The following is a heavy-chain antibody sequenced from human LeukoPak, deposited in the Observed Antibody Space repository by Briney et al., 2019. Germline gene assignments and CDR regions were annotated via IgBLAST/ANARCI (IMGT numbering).Heavy chain of an antibody. CDR1: GFTFSSYA. J-gene: IGHJ4*02. Sequence: GGALRLSCAASGFTFSSYAMSWVRQAPGKGLAWVSTISGSGGSTYYADSVKGRFTISRDNSKNTLYLQMNSLRAEDTAVYYCAKVVGATTRGYFDYWGQGTLVTVSS. CDR2: ISGSGGST. CDR3: AKVVGATTRGYFDY. V-gene: IGHV3-23*01. D-gene: IGHD1-26*01.